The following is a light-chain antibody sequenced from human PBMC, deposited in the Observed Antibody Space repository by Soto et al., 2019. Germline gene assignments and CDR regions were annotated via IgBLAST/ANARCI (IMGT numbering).Light chain of an antibody. J-gene: IGKJ4*01. Sequence: EIVLTQSPGTLSLSPGEGATLSCRASQSVSSSYLAWYQQKPGQPPRLLIYGASTRATGIPARFSGSGSGTEFTLTINSLQSEDFAVYYCQQYNNWVTFGGGTKVDNK. V-gene: IGKV3-15*01. CDR1: QSVSSSY. CDR2: GAS. CDR3: QQYNNWVT.